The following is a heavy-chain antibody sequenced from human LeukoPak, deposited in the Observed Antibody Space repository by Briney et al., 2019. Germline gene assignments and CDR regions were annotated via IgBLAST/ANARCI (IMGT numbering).Heavy chain of an antibody. V-gene: IGHV3-48*01. Sequence: GGSLRFACVALRPTFTSYSMNWVRQVPGKGMEWVSYISSISTISYAGSVKVRFTISRDNAQNSLYLQMNNLRAEDPVVYYCEKGRDWGNFDYWGQGTLVTVSS. CDR3: EKGRDWGNFDY. CDR1: RPTFTSYS. J-gene: IGHJ4*02. D-gene: IGHD3-16*01. CDR2: ISSISTI.